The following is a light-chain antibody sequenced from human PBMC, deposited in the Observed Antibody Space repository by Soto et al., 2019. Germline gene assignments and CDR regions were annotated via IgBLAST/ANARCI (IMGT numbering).Light chain of an antibody. CDR3: CSYAGSYTPLYV. CDR1: SSDVGGYNY. Sequence: QSALTQPRSVSGSPGQSVTISCTGTSSDVGGYNYVSWYQHHPGKAPKLMIYDVSKRPSGVPDRFSGSKSGNTASLTISGLQAEDEADYDCCSYAGSYTPLYVFGTGTKVTVL. J-gene: IGLJ1*01. CDR2: DVS. V-gene: IGLV2-11*01.